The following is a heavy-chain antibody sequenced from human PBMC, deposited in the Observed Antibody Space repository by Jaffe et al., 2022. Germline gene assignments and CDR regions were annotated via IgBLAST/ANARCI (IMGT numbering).Heavy chain of an antibody. J-gene: IGHJ4*02. V-gene: IGHV4-34*01. CDR2: INHSGST. D-gene: IGHD6-19*01. Sequence: QVQLQQWGAGLLKPSETLSLTCAVYGGSFSGYYWSWIRQPPGKGLEWIGEINHSGSTNYNPSLKSRVTISVDTSKNQFSLKLSSVTAADTAVYYCARGRGGPQRYSSGGGFDYWGQGTLVTVSS. CDR3: ARGRGGPQRYSSGGGFDY. CDR1: GGSFSGYY.